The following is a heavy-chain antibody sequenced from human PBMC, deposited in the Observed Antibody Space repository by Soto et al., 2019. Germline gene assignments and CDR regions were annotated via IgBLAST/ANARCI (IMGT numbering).Heavy chain of an antibody. CDR1: GFTFSDYY. V-gene: IGHV3-11*01. CDR2: ISSSGSTI. D-gene: IGHD3-10*01. CDR3: ARSMVRGKWYFDY. J-gene: IGHJ4*02. Sequence: GGSLRLSCAASGFTFSDYYMSWIRQAPGKGLEWVSYISSSGSTIYYADSVKGRFTISRDNAKNSLYLQMNSLRAEDTAVYYCARSMVRGKWYFDYWGQGTLVTVSS.